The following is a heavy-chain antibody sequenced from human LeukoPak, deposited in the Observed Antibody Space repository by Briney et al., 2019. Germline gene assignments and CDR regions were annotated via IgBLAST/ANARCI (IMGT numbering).Heavy chain of an antibody. J-gene: IGHJ4*02. CDR2: IRYDGSNK. D-gene: IGHD3-3*01. CDR1: GFTFSSYG. Sequence: GGSLRLSCAASGFTFSSYGMHWVRQAPGKGLEWVAFIRYDGSNKYYAGSVKGRFTISRDNSKNTLYLQMNSLRAEDTAVYYCAKEEAFWSGYYSLCDYWGQGTLVTVSS. V-gene: IGHV3-30*02. CDR3: AKEEAFWSGYYSLCDY.